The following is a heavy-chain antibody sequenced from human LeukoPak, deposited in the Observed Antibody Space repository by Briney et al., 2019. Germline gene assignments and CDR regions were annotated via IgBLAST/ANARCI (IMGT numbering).Heavy chain of an antibody. D-gene: IGHD2-2*01. CDR3: ARLSADSSSSRGFDY. CDR1: GASISSYY. CDR2: IYTSGST. V-gene: IGHV4-4*07. J-gene: IGHJ4*02. Sequence: SETLSLTCTVSGASISSYYWTWIRQPAGRGLEWIGRIYTSGSTNYNPSLKSRVAMSVDTSKNQFSLKLSSVTAADTAVYYCARLSADSSSSRGFDYWGQGTLVTVSS.